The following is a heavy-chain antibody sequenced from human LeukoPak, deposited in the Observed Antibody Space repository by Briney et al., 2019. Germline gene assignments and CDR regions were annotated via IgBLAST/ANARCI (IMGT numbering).Heavy chain of an antibody. V-gene: IGHV3-48*03. CDR1: GFTFSGYE. CDR2: ISRSGTII. J-gene: IGHJ4*02. CDR3: TRERDDYYFDY. Sequence: PGGSLRLSCAASGFTFSGYEMNWVRQAPGKGLEWVSYISRSGTIISYADSVRGRLTISRDNAENSLYLQMNSLRAEDTTVYYCTRERDDYYFDYWGQGTLVTVSS. D-gene: IGHD3-3*01.